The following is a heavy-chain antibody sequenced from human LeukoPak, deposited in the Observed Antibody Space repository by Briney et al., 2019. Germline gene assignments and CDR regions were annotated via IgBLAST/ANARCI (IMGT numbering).Heavy chain of an antibody. CDR1: GYMFRNYW. V-gene: IGHV5-51*04. Sequence: GESLKISCKGAGYMFRNYWIAWVRQMPGRGLEWMGSIDPEDSDTRYNPPFEGHVTISADKPTNTAYLQWTSLKASDTGIYFCARGGQGEGYFYFYFDVWGKGTTVIVSS. CDR3: ARGGQGEGYFYFYFDV. D-gene: IGHD3-10*01. J-gene: IGHJ6*03. CDR2: IDPEDSDT.